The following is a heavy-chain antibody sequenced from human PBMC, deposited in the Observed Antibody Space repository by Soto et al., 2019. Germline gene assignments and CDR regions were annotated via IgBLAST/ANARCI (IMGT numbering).Heavy chain of an antibody. Sequence: GGSLRLSCAASGFTFSSYAMSWVRQAPGKGLEWVSAISGSGGSTYYADSVKGRFTISRDNSKNTLYLQMNSLRAEDTAVYYCAKDGCSSTSCYHRKYNWFDPWGQGTLVTVSS. V-gene: IGHV3-23*01. J-gene: IGHJ5*02. D-gene: IGHD2-2*01. CDR1: GFTFSSYA. CDR3: AKDGCSSTSCYHRKYNWFDP. CDR2: ISGSGGST.